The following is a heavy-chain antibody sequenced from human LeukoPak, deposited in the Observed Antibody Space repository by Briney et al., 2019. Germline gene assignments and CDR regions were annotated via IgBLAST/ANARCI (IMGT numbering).Heavy chain of an antibody. CDR1: GGTFSSYA. Sequence: VASVKVSCKASGGTFSSYAISWVRQAPGQGLEWMGRIIPILGIANYAQKFQGRVTITADKSTSTAYMELSSLRSVDTAVYYCARVMGDWDLVDPWGQGTLVTVSS. CDR2: IIPILGIA. V-gene: IGHV1-69*04. J-gene: IGHJ5*02. CDR3: ARVMGDWDLVDP. D-gene: IGHD2-21*02.